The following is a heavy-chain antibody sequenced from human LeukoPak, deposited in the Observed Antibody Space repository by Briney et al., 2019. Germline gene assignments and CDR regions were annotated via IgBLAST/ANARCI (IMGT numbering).Heavy chain of an antibody. V-gene: IGHV3-23*01. D-gene: IGHD3-10*01. Sequence: PGGSLRLSCAASGFTFSGYAMSGVGQAPGKGLKWVSAISGSGGSIYYAASVKGRFTISRDNSKNTLYLQMNSLRAEDRAVYYCAKAYYGSGRTPFDYWGQGALVTVSS. CDR2: ISGSGGSI. CDR3: AKAYYGSGRTPFDY. J-gene: IGHJ4*02. CDR1: GFTFSGYA.